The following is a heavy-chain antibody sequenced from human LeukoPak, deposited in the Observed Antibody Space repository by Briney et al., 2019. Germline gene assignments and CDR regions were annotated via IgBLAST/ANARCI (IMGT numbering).Heavy chain of an antibody. CDR1: GYTFTDYY. J-gene: IGHJ5*02. D-gene: IGHD2-2*01. CDR3: TREARVGNWFDP. CDR2: INPDNGGT. Sequence: ASVKVSCRASGYTFTDYYIHWVRQAPGQGLEWMGWINPDNGGTNYAQKFQGRVTMTRDTSIRTVYMDLSRLRSDDRAVFYCTREARVGNWFDPWGQGTQVTVSS. V-gene: IGHV1-2*02.